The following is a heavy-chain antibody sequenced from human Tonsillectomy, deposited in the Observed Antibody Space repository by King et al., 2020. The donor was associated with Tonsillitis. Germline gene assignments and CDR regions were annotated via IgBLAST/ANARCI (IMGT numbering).Heavy chain of an antibody. J-gene: IGHJ3*02. V-gene: IGHV4-39*01. CDR1: GGSISSSNYY. CDR3: ARHQHGVTRKRSPLNDALDI. Sequence: QLQESGPGLVKPSETLSLTCTVSGGSISSSNYYWGWIRQPPGKGLEWIGSIYYSGSTYYNPSLKSRITISVDPSKTQFSLNLSSVTSADTAVYYCARHQHGVTRKRSPLNDALDIWGQGTMVTVSS. CDR2: IYYSGST. D-gene: IGHD2-8*01.